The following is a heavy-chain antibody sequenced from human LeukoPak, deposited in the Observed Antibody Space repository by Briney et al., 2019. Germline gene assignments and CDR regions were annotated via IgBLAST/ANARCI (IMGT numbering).Heavy chain of an antibody. CDR1: GFTFSSYS. J-gene: IGHJ4*02. Sequence: GGSLRLSCAASGFTFSSYSMNWVRQAPGKGLEWVSPISSSSYIYYADSVKGRFTISRDNAKNSLYLQMNSLRAEDTAVYYCARESQGGLNYFDYWGQGTLVTVSS. CDR2: ISSSSYI. V-gene: IGHV3-21*01. D-gene: IGHD3-16*01. CDR3: ARESQGGLNYFDY.